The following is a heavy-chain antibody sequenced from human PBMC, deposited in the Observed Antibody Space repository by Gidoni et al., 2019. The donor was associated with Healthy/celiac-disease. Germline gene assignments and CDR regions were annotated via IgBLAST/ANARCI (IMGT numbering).Heavy chain of an antibody. D-gene: IGHD1-26*01. CDR3: TTEEMWEPVLGDY. CDR2: IKSKTDSGTT. Sequence: EVQLVESGGGLVKPGGSLRLACAASGFTFSNAWMSWVRQAPGKGLEWVGRIKSKTDSGTTDYAAPVKGRFTISRDDSKNTLYLQMNSLKTEDTAVYYCTTEEMWEPVLGDYWGQGTLVTVSS. J-gene: IGHJ4*02. CDR1: GFTFSNAW. V-gene: IGHV3-15*01.